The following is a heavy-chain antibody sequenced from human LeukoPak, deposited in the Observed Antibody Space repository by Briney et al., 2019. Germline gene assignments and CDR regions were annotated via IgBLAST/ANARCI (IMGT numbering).Heavy chain of an antibody. CDR2: ISAYNGDT. CDR3: ARDPRRGQQLVHFDY. Sequence: ASVKVSCKASGYTFTSYGISWVRQAPGQGREWMGWISAYNGDTNYAQKLQGRVTMTTHTSTSTAYMELRSLRSDDTAMYYCARDPRRGQQLVHFDYWGQGTLVTVYS. J-gene: IGHJ4*02. D-gene: IGHD6-13*01. CDR1: GYTFTSYG. V-gene: IGHV1-18*01.